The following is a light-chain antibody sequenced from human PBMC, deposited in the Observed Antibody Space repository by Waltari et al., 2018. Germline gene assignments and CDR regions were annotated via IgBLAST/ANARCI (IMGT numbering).Light chain of an antibody. Sequence: QSDLTQPASVSGSPGQSINIYCTGTSSDVGGYNYVSWYQQHPGKAPKLMIYDGSNLPSALSYPFSGSKSGNTASLTISGLQAVDEAYYYCSSYTRRCTWVFGGGTKLTVL. CDR3: SSYTRRCTWV. J-gene: IGLJ3*02. CDR2: DGS. CDR1: SSDVGGYNY. V-gene: IGLV2-14*03.